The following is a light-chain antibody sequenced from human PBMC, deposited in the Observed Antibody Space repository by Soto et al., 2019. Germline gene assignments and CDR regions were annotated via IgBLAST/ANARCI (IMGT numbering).Light chain of an antibody. J-gene: IGKJ4*01. V-gene: IGKV3-11*01. CDR3: QQRSNWPLT. Sequence: EIVLTQSPATLSLSPGERATLSCRASQRVSSYLAWYQQKPGQAPRLLIYDASNSATGIPARFSGSGSGTDFNLTISSLEPEDFAVYYCQQRSNWPLTFGGGTKLEIK. CDR1: QRVSSY. CDR2: DAS.